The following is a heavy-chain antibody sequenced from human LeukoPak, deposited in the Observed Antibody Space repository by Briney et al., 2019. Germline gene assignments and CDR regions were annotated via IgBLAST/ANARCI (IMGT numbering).Heavy chain of an antibody. Sequence: GRSLRLSCAASGFTFSSYGMHWVRQAPGKGLDWVAVISYDGSNKYYADSVKGRFTISRDNSKNALYLQMNSLRAEDTAVYYCAKDRRGLRYFDWLDTFQHWGQGNLVTVSS. D-gene: IGHD3-9*01. CDR1: GFTFSSYG. CDR2: ISYDGSNK. J-gene: IGHJ1*01. V-gene: IGHV3-30*18. CDR3: AKDRRGLRYFDWLDTFQH.